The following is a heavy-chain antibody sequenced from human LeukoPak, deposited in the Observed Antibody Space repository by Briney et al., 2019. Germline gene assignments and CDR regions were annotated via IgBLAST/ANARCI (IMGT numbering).Heavy chain of an antibody. D-gene: IGHD4-23*01. CDR2: MTGSGMST. Sequence: GGSLRHSCAASGFNYGSYVMSWVRQAPGKGLEWVSSMTGSGMSTYYADSVKGRFTISRDNSKNMLYLQMNSLRAEDTAVYYCAKGAVVIKFLFDSWGQGTLVTVSS. CDR3: AKGAVVIKFLFDS. CDR1: GFNYGSYV. V-gene: IGHV3-23*01. J-gene: IGHJ4*02.